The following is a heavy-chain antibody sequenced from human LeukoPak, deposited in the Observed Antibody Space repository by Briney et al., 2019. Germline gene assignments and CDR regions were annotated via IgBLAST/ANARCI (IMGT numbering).Heavy chain of an antibody. J-gene: IGHJ4*02. CDR1: GGSFSGYY. CDR3: ARLERGYSFGFYY. Sequence: SETLSLTCAVYGGSFSGYYWSWIRQPPGKGLEWIGEINHSGSTNYNPSLKSRVTISVDTSKNQFSLKLSSVTAADTAVYYCARLERGYSFGFYYWGQGTLVTVSS. CDR2: INHSGST. V-gene: IGHV4-34*01. D-gene: IGHD5-18*01.